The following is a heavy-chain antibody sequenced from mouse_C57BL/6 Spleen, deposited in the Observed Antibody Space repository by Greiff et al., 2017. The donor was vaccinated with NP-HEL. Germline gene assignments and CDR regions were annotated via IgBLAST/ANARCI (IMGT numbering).Heavy chain of an antibody. CDR3: ARGNYYYGSSYDAMDY. J-gene: IGHJ4*01. CDR1: GFNIKNTY. D-gene: IGHD1-1*01. CDR2: IDPANGNT. Sequence: VQLQQSVAELVRPGSSVKLSCTASGFNIKNTYMHWVKQRPEQGLEWIGRIDPANGNTKYAPKFQGKATITADTSSNTAYLQLSSLTSEDTAIYYCARGNYYYGSSYDAMDYWGQGTSVTVSS. V-gene: IGHV14-3*01.